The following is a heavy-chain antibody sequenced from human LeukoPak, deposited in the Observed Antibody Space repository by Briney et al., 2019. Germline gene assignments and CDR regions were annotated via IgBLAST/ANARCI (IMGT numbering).Heavy chain of an antibody. D-gene: IGHD6-19*01. CDR3: ARDIAVTGTGHYYGMDV. CDR1: GYTLTGYY. V-gene: IGHV1-46*01. CDR2: IDTNDGTR. J-gene: IGHJ6*02. Sequence: ASVKVSSTASGYTLTGYYMHWVRQAPGQGLEWMGIIDTNDGTRSYAQKFQGRVTMTRDMSTCTVYMELSSLRSEDTALYYCARDIAVTGTGHYYGMDVWGQGTTVTVSS.